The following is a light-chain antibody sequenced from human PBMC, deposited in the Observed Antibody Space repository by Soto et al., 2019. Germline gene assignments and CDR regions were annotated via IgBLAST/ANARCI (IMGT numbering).Light chain of an antibody. Sequence: EIVLTQSPGTLSLSPGERATLSCRASQSVGNNYLAWYHQKPGQAPRLLIYTASIRATGIPDRFSGSGSGTDFTLTISRLEPAEFAVYYCPQHAESPLTFGGGTKVDIK. V-gene: IGKV3-20*01. CDR2: TAS. CDR3: PQHAESPLT. J-gene: IGKJ4*01. CDR1: QSVGNNY.